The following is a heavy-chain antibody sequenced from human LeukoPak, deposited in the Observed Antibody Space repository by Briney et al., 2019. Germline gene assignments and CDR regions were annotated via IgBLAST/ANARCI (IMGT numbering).Heavy chain of an antibody. Sequence: SETLSLTCAVYGGSFGGYYWSWIRQPPGKGLEWIGEINHSGSTNYNPSLKSRVTISVDTSKNQFSLKLSSVTAADTAVYYCARVSMEQLVNFDYWGQGTLVTVSS. D-gene: IGHD6-13*01. J-gene: IGHJ4*02. CDR3: ARVSMEQLVNFDY. V-gene: IGHV4-34*01. CDR1: GGSFGGYY. CDR2: INHSGST.